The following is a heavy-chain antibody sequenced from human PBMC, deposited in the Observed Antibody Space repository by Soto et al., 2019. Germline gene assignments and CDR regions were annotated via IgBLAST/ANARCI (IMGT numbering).Heavy chain of an antibody. V-gene: IGHV4-39*01. CDR2: FYYSEST. D-gene: IGHD2-2*01. Sequence: QLQLQESGPGLVKPSETLSLTCTVSGGSISSGPYSWDWIRQPPGEGLEWIGTFYYSESTYYNPSLESRVTISVDTSKNQFSLKVSSVTVADTAVYYCASVGGYCSSTSCYGYYGMDVWGQGTTVTVSS. CDR1: GGSISSGPYS. CDR3: ASVGGYCSSTSCYGYYGMDV. J-gene: IGHJ6*02.